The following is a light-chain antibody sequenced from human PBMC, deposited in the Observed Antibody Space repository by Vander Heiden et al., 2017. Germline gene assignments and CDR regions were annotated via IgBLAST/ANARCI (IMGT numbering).Light chain of an antibody. CDR3: QKNKNWPL. CDR2: GAS. Sequence: EIVMTQSPATLSVSPGERATLSCRASQSVSSNLAWYQLLIYGASTRATGIPARFSGSGSGTEFTLTISSLQSVDFAVYYWQKNKNWPLFGQGTKVEIK. CDR1: QSVSSN. J-gene: IGKJ1*01. V-gene: IGKV3-15*01.